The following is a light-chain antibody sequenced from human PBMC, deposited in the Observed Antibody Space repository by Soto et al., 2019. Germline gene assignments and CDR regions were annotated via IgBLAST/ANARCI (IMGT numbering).Light chain of an antibody. CDR1: QSISSW. Sequence: DIQMTQSPSTLSASVGDRVTITCRASQSISSWLAWYQQKPGKAPKLLIYDASSLESGVPSRFSGRGSGTEFTLTISSLQPDDFATYYCQQYNSYWTFGQGTKLDIK. CDR3: QQYNSYWT. J-gene: IGKJ1*01. CDR2: DAS. V-gene: IGKV1-5*01.